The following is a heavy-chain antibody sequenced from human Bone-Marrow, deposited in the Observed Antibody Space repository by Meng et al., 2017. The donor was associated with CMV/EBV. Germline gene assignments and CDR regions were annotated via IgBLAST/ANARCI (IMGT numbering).Heavy chain of an antibody. CDR1: GFSVSSDY. V-gene: IGHV3-53*01. D-gene: IGHD1-26*01. Sequence: GGSLRLSCAVSGFSVSSDYMNWVRQAPGKGLEWVSVIYPAGSTYYADPVKGRFTISRDSSKNTLHLQMNSLRAEDTAVYYCARVSGSYYYFGMDVWGQGTTVTVSS. CDR3: ARVSGSYYYFGMDV. CDR2: IYPAGST. J-gene: IGHJ6*02.